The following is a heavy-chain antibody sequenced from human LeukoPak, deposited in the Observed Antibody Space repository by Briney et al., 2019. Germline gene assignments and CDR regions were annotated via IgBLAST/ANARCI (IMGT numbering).Heavy chain of an antibody. CDR3: ASVRWGIVGATPDY. J-gene: IGHJ4*02. V-gene: IGHV3-48*04. CDR1: GFTFSSYS. D-gene: IGHD1-26*01. CDR2: ISSSSSTI. Sequence: GSLRLSCAASGFTFSSYSMNWVRQAPGKGLEWVSYISSSSSTIYYADSVKGRFTISRDNAKNSLYLQMNSLRAEDTAVYYCASVRWGIVGATPDYWGQGTLVTVSS.